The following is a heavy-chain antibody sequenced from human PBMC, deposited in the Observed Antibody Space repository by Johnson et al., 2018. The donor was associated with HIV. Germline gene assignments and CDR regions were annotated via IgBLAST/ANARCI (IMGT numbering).Heavy chain of an antibody. CDR3: ASLGANWGRGAFDI. D-gene: IGHD7-27*01. V-gene: IGHV3-66*02. J-gene: IGHJ3*02. Sequence: VQLVESGGGVVQPGKSLRLFCAVSGFTVSSNYMSWVRQAPGKGLEWVSVIYSGGSTYYADSVKGRFTISRDNSKNTLYLQMNSLRAEDTAVYYCASLGANWGRGAFDIWGQGTMVTVSS. CDR2: IYSGGST. CDR1: GFTVSSNY.